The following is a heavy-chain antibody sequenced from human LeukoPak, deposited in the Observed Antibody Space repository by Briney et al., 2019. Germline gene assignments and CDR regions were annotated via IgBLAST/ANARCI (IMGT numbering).Heavy chain of an antibody. CDR2: ISGSGGST. J-gene: IGHJ3*02. CDR3: AKVYSSGWFWDAFDI. Sequence: PGGSLRLSCAASGFTFSSYATSWVRQAPGKGLEWVSAISGSGGSTYYADSVKGRFTISRDNSKNTLYLQMNSLRAEDTAVYYCAKVYSSGWFWDAFDIWGQGTMVTVSS. V-gene: IGHV3-23*01. CDR1: GFTFSSYA. D-gene: IGHD6-19*01.